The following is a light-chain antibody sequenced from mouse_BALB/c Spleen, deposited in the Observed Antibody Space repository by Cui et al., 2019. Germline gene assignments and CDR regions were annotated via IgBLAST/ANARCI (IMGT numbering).Light chain of an antibody. V-gene: IGKV12-46*01. J-gene: IGKJ4*01. Sequence: DIQMTQSPVSLSVSVGETVTITCRASENIYSNLAWYQQKQGKSPQLLVYAATNLADGVPSRFSGSGSCTQYSLKINSLQSEDFGSYYCQHFWGTPFTFGSGTKLEIK. CDR2: AAT. CDR1: ENIYSN. CDR3: QHFWGTPFT.